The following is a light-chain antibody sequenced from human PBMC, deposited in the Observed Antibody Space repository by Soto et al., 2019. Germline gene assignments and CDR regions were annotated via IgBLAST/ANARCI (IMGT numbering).Light chain of an antibody. CDR3: QQYGSSPRT. CDR2: LAS. V-gene: IGKV3-20*01. Sequence: EIQLTQSPGTPTFSPGEGATLSGRASQSVSSSYLAWYQQRPGQAPRLLIYLASSRAPGIPDRFSGSGSGTDFTLTISRLEPEDFAVYYCQQYGSSPRTFGQGTKVDI. J-gene: IGKJ1*01. CDR1: QSVSSSY.